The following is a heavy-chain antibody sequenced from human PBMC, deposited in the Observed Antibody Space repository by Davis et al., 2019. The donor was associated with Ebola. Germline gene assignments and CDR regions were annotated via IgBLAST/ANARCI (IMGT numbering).Heavy chain of an antibody. Sequence: ASVKVSCKASGGTFSSYAISWVRQAPGQRLEWMGWINAGNGNTKYSQKFQGRVTITRDTSASTAYMELSSLRSEDTAVYYCARGVAGDYWGQGTLVTVSS. J-gene: IGHJ4*02. CDR2: INAGNGNT. CDR3: ARGVAGDY. D-gene: IGHD2-15*01. V-gene: IGHV1-3*01. CDR1: GGTFSSYA.